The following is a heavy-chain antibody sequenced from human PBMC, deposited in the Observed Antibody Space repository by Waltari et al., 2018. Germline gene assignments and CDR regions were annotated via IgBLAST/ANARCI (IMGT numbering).Heavy chain of an antibody. CDR2: IYHSGGT. V-gene: IGHV4-38-2*01. D-gene: IGHD6-13*01. CDR3: ARCPEEVLFSSSWYYFDY. CDR1: GYSISSGYY. Sequence: QVQLQESGPGLVKPSETLSLTCAVSGYSISSGYYWGWIRQPPGKGLEWIGSIYHSGGTYYNPSLKSRVTISVDTSKNQFSLKLSSVTAADTAVYYCARCPEEVLFSSSWYYFDYWGQGTLVTVSS. J-gene: IGHJ4*02.